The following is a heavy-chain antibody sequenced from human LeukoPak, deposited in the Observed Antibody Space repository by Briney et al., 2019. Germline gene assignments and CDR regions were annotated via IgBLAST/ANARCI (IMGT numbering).Heavy chain of an antibody. V-gene: IGHV3-7*01. CDR3: ARDVPRGRQEFDY. CDR1: GFIFSNYW. D-gene: IGHD1-26*01. CDR2: IEDDGRET. Sequence: GGSLRLSCTTSGFIFSNYWMTWLRQTPGKGLECVANIEDDGRETHYVDSVKGRFTISRDNRKNSLYLQMNSLRVEDTAVYFCARDVPRGRQEFDYWGQGNLVTVSS. J-gene: IGHJ4*02.